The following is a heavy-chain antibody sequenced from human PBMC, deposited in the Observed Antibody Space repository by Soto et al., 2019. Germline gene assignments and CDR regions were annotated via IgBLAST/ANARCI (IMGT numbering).Heavy chain of an antibody. CDR2: ISSSGSTI. Sequence: GSLRLSFAASGFTFSSYEMNWVRQAPGKGLEWVSYISSSGSTIYYADSVKGRFTISRDNAKNSLYLQMNSLRAEDTAVYYCARQHYGDYGNDFDYWGQGTLVTVS. D-gene: IGHD4-17*01. V-gene: IGHV3-48*03. CDR3: ARQHYGDYGNDFDY. J-gene: IGHJ4*02. CDR1: GFTFSSYE.